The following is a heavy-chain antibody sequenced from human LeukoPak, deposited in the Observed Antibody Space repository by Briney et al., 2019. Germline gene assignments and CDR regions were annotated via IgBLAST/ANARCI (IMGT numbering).Heavy chain of an antibody. J-gene: IGHJ4*02. CDR3: ARGAGD. CDR1: GGSISSYY. V-gene: IGHV4-59*01. Sequence: PSETLTLTCTVSGGSISSYYWSWSRQPPGKGLEWIGYIYYSGSTNYNPSLKSRVTISVDTSKNQFSLKLSSVTAADTAVYYCARGAGDWGQGTLVTGSS. CDR2: IYYSGST.